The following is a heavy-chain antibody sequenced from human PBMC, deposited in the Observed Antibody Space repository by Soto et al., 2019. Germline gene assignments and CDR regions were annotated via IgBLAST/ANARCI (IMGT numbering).Heavy chain of an antibody. V-gene: IGHV4-59*01. D-gene: IGHD2-2*01. J-gene: IGHJ4*02. Sequence: SETLSLTCTVSGGSISSNYWSWIRQPPGKGLEWIGYIYYSGSTNYNPSLQSRVTISVDTSKNQFSLKLSSVTAADTAVYYCARAVLPATAPFDYWGQGTLVTVSS. CDR3: ARAVLPATAPFDY. CDR1: GGSISSNY. CDR2: IYYSGST.